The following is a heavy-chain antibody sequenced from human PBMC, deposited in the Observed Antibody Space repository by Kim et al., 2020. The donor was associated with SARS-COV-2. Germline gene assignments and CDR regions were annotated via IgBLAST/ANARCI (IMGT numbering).Heavy chain of an antibody. V-gene: IGHV4-34*01. D-gene: IGHD2-15*01. J-gene: IGHJ4*02. CDR2: INHSGST. CDR3: ARGVYGGGDY. Sequence: SETLSLTCAVYGGSFSGYYWSWIRQPPGKGLEWIGEINHSGSTNYNPSLKSRVTISVDTSKNQFSLKLSSVTAADTAVYYCARGVYGGGDYWGQGTLVTVSS. CDR1: GGSFSGYY.